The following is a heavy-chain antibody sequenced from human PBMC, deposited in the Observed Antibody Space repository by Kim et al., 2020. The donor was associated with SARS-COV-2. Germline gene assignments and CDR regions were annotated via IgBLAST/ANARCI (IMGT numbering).Heavy chain of an antibody. D-gene: IGHD3-10*01. CDR1: GFTFNNFG. CDR3: PKANVFLWFGKFHDDALDL. J-gene: IGHJ3*01. V-gene: IGHV3-30*18. CDR2: ISYEGSKK. Sequence: GGSLRLSCAASGFTFNNFGMHWVRQAPGKGLEWVAVISYEGSKKHYADSVNGRFTISRDSFKNTMSLQMSGLTAEDTAVYYCPKANVFLWFGKFHDDALDLWGQGTMVTVSS.